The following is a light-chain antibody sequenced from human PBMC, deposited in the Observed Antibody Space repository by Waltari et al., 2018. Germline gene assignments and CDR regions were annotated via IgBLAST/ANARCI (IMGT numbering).Light chain of an antibody. V-gene: IGLV1-44*01. CDR1: SPHTGSNT. CDR3: AAWDDGLDGPV. Sequence: QSVLTQPPSASGTPGPRVTIPCSGSSPHTGSNTVTWYQQFPGMAPKPLIYRHSQRPSGVPDRFSGSRSGTSASLAISGLQSEDEAEYYCAAWDDGLDGPVFGGGTKLTVL. CDR2: RHS. J-gene: IGLJ2*01.